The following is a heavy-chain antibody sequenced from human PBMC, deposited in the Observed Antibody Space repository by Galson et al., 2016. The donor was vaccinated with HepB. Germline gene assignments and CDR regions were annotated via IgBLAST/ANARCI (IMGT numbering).Heavy chain of an antibody. J-gene: IGHJ4*02. CDR1: GFTFSTYS. D-gene: IGHD6-13*01. V-gene: IGHV3-21*04. Sequence: SLRLSCAASGFTFSTYSMNWVRQAPGKGLEWVSSLSGDSTYIYHADSVKGRFTISRDNAKKSLYLQMNSLRAGDTAVYYCASDRRYSSWSFWGQGTLVTVSS. CDR3: ASDRRYSSWSF. CDR2: LSGDSTYI.